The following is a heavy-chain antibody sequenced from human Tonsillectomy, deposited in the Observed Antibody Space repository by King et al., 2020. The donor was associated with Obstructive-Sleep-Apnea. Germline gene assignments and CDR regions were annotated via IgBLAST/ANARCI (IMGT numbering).Heavy chain of an antibody. CDR1: GFSFRSYV. Sequence: VQLVESGGGVVQPGRSLRLSCAASGFSFRSYVMYWVRQPPGKGLEWMALISYDGSYTKYADSVKGRLTISRDNCKNTLYLQMNSLRSVDTAVYYCAKEVLGTKWFDPWGQGTLVTVSS. CDR3: AKEVLGTKWFDP. J-gene: IGHJ5*02. D-gene: IGHD2-8*02. V-gene: IGHV3-30*04. CDR2: ISYDGSYT.